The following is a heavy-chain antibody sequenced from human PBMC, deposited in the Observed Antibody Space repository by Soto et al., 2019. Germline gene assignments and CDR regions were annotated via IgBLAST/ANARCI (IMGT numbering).Heavy chain of an antibody. D-gene: IGHD3-22*01. J-gene: IGHJ4*02. CDR2: IGGYKGNT. Sequence: ASVKVSCKASGYTFTNYGVSWVRQAPGQGLEWMGWIGGYKGNTNYAQKLQGRDTLTTDKSTSTAYMELSSLRSEDTAVYYCARDDYYDSSGYYPHWGQGTLVTVSS. V-gene: IGHV1-18*01. CDR1: GYTFTNYG. CDR3: ARDDYYDSSGYYPH.